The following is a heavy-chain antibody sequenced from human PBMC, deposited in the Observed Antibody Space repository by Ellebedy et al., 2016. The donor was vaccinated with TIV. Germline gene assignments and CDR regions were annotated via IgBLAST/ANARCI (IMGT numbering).Heavy chain of an antibody. V-gene: IGHV3-48*02. CDR1: GFTFSSYS. CDR3: AKLGGIAAAGTAFYAFDM. Sequence: GESLKISCAASGFTFSSYSMNWVRQAPGKGLEWVSYITSSSPTIHYADSVKGRFTISRDNAKNSLYLQMNSLRDEDTAVYYCAKLGGIAAAGTAFYAFDMWGQGTMVTVSS. J-gene: IGHJ3*02. D-gene: IGHD6-13*01. CDR2: ITSSSPTI.